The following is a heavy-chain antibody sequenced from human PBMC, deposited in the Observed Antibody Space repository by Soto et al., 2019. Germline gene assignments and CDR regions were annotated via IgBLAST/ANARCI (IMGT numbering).Heavy chain of an antibody. CDR3: ARSRHGSGSYTHFYYGLDV. Sequence: QVQLVESGGGGVQPGRSLRLSCAASGFTFISYAMHWVRQAPGKGLEWVAVISFDGSTEYYADSVKGRFTISRDNSKTTGYLQVNSLGSEDTAVYYCARSRHGSGSYTHFYYGLDVWGQGTTVTVSS. V-gene: IGHV3-30-3*01. CDR2: ISFDGSTE. CDR1: GFTFISYA. D-gene: IGHD3-10*01. J-gene: IGHJ6*02.